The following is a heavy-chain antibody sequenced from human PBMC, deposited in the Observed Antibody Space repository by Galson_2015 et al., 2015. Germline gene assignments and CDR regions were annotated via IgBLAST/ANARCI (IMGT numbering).Heavy chain of an antibody. CDR2: IYYSGST. J-gene: IGHJ4*02. CDR1: GGSISSTGYY. D-gene: IGHD6-19*01. Sequence: TVSGGSISSTGYYWGWIRQPPGKGLEWIGSIYYSGSTYYNSSLKSRVTVSVDTSKNHFSLKLISVTAADTAVYYCARHATSGWYWGQGTLVTVSS. V-gene: IGHV4-39*01. CDR3: ARHATSGWY.